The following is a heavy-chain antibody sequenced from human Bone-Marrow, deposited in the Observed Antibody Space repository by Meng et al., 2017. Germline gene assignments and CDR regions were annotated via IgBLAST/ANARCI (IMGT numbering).Heavy chain of an antibody. J-gene: IGHJ4*02. CDR1: GGTFSSYA. CDR2: IIPIFGTA. Sequence: SVKVSCKASGGTFSSYAISWVRQAPGQGLEWMGGIIPIFGTANYAQKFQGRVTITADESTSTAYMELSTLRSEDTAVYYCARVSPRRSGWSGDYWGQGTLVTVSS. CDR3: ARVSPRRSGWSGDY. V-gene: IGHV1-69*13. D-gene: IGHD6-19*01.